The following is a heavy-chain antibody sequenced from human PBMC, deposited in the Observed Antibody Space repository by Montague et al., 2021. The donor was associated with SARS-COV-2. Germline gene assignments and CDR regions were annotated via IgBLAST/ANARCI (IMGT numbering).Heavy chain of an antibody. Sequence: TLSLTCTVSGGSINSGSYYWGWIRQAAGKGLEWIGRISTSGNTKYNTSLKSRVTISVDTSQNQFSLKMYSATAADTAGYYCARDTRPNFAYYDILAGDYYYYGIDVWGQGTTVTVSS. CDR2: ISTSGNT. CDR1: GGSINSGSYY. D-gene: IGHD3-9*01. J-gene: IGHJ6*02. CDR3: ARDTRPNFAYYDILAGDYYYYGIDV. V-gene: IGHV4-61*02.